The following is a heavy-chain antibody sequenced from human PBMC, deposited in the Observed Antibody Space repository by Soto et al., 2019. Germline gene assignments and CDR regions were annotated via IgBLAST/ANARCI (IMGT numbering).Heavy chain of an antibody. V-gene: IGHV1-18*01. J-gene: IGHJ6*02. CDR1: DHTFTYYG. D-gene: IGHD2-8*02. Sequence: QVQLLQSGGAVKKPGASVKVSCNSSDHTFTYYGINWVRRAPGQGLEWMGWISGYNGNTKYAQKFQDRVTMSADTSTRTAYMEMRSLASDDTAGYFCEATGGHYVGLDMWGQGTTVTVPS. CDR3: EATGGHYVGLDM. CDR2: ISGYNGNT.